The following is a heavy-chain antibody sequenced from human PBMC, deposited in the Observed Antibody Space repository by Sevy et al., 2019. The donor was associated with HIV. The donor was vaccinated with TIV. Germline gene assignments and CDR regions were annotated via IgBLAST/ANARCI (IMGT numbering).Heavy chain of an antibody. CDR1: GVSFSDYY. CDR2: VSQSGSA. D-gene: IGHD2-15*01. CDR3: ARGPLFSPEYCSGGTCPTIDY. Sequence: SETLSLNCAVSGVSFSDYYWAWIRQPPGKGLVCIGEVSQSGSANYNPSLRSRVIMSLDTSNNHFSLKLTSVTAADTAVYYCARGPLFSPEYCSGGTCPTIDYWSQGTLVTVSS. J-gene: IGHJ4*02. V-gene: IGHV4-34*01.